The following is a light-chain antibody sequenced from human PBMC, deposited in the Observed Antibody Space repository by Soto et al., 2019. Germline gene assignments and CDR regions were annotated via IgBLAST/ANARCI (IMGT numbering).Light chain of an antibody. CDR3: QQSYSTPLT. J-gene: IGKJ5*01. Sequence: DIQMTQSPSSVSASVGDRVTITCRASQSISSYLNWYQQKPGKAPKLLIYAASSLQSGVPSRFSGSGSGTDFTLTISSLQPEDFATYYCQQSYSTPLTSGQGTRPEIK. CDR2: AAS. V-gene: IGKV1-39*01. CDR1: QSISSY.